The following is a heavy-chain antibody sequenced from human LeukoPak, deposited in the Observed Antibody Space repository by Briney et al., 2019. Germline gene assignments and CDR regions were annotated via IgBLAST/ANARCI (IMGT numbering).Heavy chain of an antibody. J-gene: IGHJ4*02. CDR3: ARESVGREGDCWSGYLYGSGSYPSW. D-gene: IGHD3-10*01. CDR2: INPNSGGT. CDR1: GYTFTVYY. Sequence: ASVTVSCTASGYTFTVYYMHWVRQAPGQGLEWMGWINPNSGGTNYAQKFQGRVTMTRDTSISTAYMELSRLRSDDTAVYYCARESVGREGDCWSGYLYGSGSYPSWWGQGTLVSVSS. V-gene: IGHV1-2*02.